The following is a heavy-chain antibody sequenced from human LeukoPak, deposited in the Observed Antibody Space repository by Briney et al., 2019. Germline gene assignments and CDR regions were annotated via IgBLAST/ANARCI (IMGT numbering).Heavy chain of an antibody. CDR3: ARDSSKGYYFDY. D-gene: IGHD2-15*01. Sequence: PGGSLRLSCAASGFTFSSYEMNWVRQAPGKGLEWVSYISSSGSTTYYADSVKGRFTISRDNAKNSLYLQMNSLRAEDTAVYYCARDSSKGYYFDYWGQGTLVTVSS. CDR1: GFTFSSYE. CDR2: ISSSGSTT. V-gene: IGHV3-48*03. J-gene: IGHJ4*02.